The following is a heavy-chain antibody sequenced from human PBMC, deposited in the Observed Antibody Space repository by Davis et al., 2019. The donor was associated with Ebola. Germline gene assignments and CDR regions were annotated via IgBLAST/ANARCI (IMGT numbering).Heavy chain of an antibody. D-gene: IGHD4/OR15-4a*01. J-gene: IGHJ4*02. V-gene: IGHV3-53*01. CDR2: VYGGGST. CDR3: ARNYGGHDG. Sequence: GESLKISCAASGFTVTGNYMRWVRQAPGRGLEWVSVVYGGGSTFYADSVKGRFTISRDNARNSLYLQVNSLRDEDAAVYYCARNYGGHDGWGQGTLVTVTS. CDR1: GFTVTGNY.